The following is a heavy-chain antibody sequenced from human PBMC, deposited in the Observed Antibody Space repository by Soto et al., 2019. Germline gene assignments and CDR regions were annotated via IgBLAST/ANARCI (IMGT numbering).Heavy chain of an antibody. V-gene: IGHV6-1*01. J-gene: IGHJ4*02. Sequence: SQTLSLTCAISGDSVSSKNAAWHWIRQSPSRGLEWLGRTYYRSKWSSNYAVSVKSRITINPDTSKNQFSLQLRSVTPDDTAMYYCARTGDYIVDYWGQGTLVTVSS. CDR3: ARTGDYIVDY. CDR2: TYYRSKWSS. CDR1: GDSVSSKNAA. D-gene: IGHD7-27*01.